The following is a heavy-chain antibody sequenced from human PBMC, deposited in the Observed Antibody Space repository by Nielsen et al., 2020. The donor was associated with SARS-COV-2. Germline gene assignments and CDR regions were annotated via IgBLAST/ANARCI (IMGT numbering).Heavy chain of an antibody. CDR1: GFTVSTNY. CDR2: ISGGGEST. CDR3: AREFALRDTAYFDY. Sequence: GESLKISCAASGFTVSTNYMSWVRQAPGKGLEWVSTISGGGESTRYADSVKGRFTISRDNSQNTLYLQMNSLRAEDTAVYYCAREFALRDTAYFDYWGQGTLVTVSS. J-gene: IGHJ4*02. V-gene: IGHV3-53*01. D-gene: IGHD5-18*01.